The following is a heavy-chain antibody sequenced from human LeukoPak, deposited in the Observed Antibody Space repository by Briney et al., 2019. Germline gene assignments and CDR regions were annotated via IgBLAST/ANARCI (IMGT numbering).Heavy chain of an antibody. V-gene: IGHV3-74*01. CDR3: ARDGDYGAFDY. CDR1: GLTFSNYW. CDR2: INSDGSST. Sequence: PGWSLRLSCAASGLTFSNYWMHWVRQAPGKGLVWVSRINSDGSSTTYADSVKGRFTISRDNAKNTLYLQMSSLRAEDTAVYYCARDGDYGAFDYWGQGTLVTVSS. J-gene: IGHJ4*02. D-gene: IGHD4-17*01.